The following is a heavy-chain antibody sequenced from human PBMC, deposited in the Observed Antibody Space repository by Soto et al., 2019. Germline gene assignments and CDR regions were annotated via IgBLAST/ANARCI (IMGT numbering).Heavy chain of an antibody. CDR2: IYYTGTS. D-gene: IGHD3-10*01. J-gene: IGHJ6*02. CDR3: ARDGGSGLQPYYYGMDV. V-gene: IGHV4-59*01. Sequence: SETLSLTCTVSGGSISTYYWSWIRQPPGKGLEWIGYIYYTGTSNYNPSLKSRVTISIDTSKNQFSLKMSYVTAADTAVYYCARDGGSGLQPYYYGMDVWGQGTTVTVSS. CDR1: GGSISTYY.